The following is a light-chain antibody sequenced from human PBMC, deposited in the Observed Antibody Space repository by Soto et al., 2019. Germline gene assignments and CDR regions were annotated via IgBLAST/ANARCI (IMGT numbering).Light chain of an antibody. CDR3: QQFNSSPFT. CDR1: QDIHSS. J-gene: IGKJ4*01. CDR2: TVS. Sequence: DIRLTQSRTFLSASVGDRLTSACRASQDIHSSLAWYQQKPGKAPNLLIYTVSTLQSGVPSRFSGSRSGTEFTLTIRSLQPEDFATYYCQQFNSSPFTFGGGTKVEI. V-gene: IGKV1-9*01.